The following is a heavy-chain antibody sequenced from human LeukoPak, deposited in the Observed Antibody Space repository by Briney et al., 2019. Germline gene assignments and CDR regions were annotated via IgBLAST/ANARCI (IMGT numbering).Heavy chain of an antibody. CDR2: IYSSGST. D-gene: IGHD3-10*01. Sequence: SETLSPTCAVYGGSFSGYYWSWIRQPAGKGLEWIGHIYSSGSTNYNPSLSGRVTISLDTSRNQFSLKLSSVTAADTAMYYCARDHYYGSGRLGDFDPWGQGTLVTVSS. CDR1: GGSFSGYY. V-gene: IGHV4-4*07. J-gene: IGHJ5*02. CDR3: ARDHYYGSGRLGDFDP.